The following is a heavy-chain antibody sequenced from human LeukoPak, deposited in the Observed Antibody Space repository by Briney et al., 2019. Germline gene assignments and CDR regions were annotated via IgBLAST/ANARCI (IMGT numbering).Heavy chain of an antibody. Sequence: PGGSLRLSCAASGFTFSSYALSWVRQAPGKGLEWVSGISGSGGSTYYADSVKGRFTISRDNSKNTLYLQMNTLRVEDTAVYYCARIGYSSSSFDYWGQGTLVTVSS. D-gene: IGHD6-6*01. J-gene: IGHJ4*02. CDR3: ARIGYSSSSFDY. CDR1: GFTFSSYA. CDR2: ISGSGGST. V-gene: IGHV3-23*01.